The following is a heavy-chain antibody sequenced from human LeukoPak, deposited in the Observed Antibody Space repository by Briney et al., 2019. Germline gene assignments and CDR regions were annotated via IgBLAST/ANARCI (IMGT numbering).Heavy chain of an antibody. V-gene: IGHV1-8*02. CDR2: MNPNSGNT. J-gene: IGHJ6*02. D-gene: IGHD3-3*01. CDR3: ARGANYYDFWSGYYMGSGNYYGMDV. CDR1: GYTFTSYG. Sequence: ASVKVSCKASGYTFTSYGISWVRQAPGQGLEWMGWMNPNSGNTGYAQKFQGRVTMTRNTPISTAYMELSSLRSEDTAVYYCARGANYYDFWSGYYMGSGNYYGMDVWGQGTTVTVSS.